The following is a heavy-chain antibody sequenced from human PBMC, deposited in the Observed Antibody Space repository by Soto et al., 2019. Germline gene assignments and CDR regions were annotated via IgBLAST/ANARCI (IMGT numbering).Heavy chain of an antibody. J-gene: IGHJ4*02. D-gene: IGHD1-1*01. CDR1: GFTFSSYP. Sequence: EVQLLESGGGLLQPRGSLRLSCAASGFTFSSYPMSWVRQAPGKGLEWVSAISAASGGATYYTESVEGRFTISRDNSKNTLYLQMNSLRAEDTAIYYCAKKRSLNKAPFDYWGQGTLVTVSS. CDR2: ISAASGGAT. V-gene: IGHV3-23*01. CDR3: AKKRSLNKAPFDY.